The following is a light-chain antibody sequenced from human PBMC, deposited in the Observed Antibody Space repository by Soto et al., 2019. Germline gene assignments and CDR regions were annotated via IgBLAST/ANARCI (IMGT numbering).Light chain of an antibody. CDR3: QHYNNWPPWT. V-gene: IGKV3-15*01. CDR1: QSVSIN. CDR2: GAS. Sequence: EIVMTQSPATLSVSPGERATLSCRASQSVSINLAWYQQKPGQAPRLLIYGASTRATGIPARFSGSGSGTEFTLTINCLQSEDFAVYYCQHYNNWPPWTFGQGTKVEIK. J-gene: IGKJ1*01.